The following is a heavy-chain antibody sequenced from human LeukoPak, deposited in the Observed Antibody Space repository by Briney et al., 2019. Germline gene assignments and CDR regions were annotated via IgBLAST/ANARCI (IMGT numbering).Heavy chain of an antibody. D-gene: IGHD2-15*01. V-gene: IGHV3-23*01. J-gene: IGHJ4*02. CDR2: ISGGGGST. CDR3: AKDLDRVVAAPIFDY. Sequence: GGSLRLSCAASGFTFSSYAMSWVRQAPGKGLEWVSAISGGGGSTYYADSVKGRFTFSRDNSKNTLYLQMNSLRAEDTAVYYCAKDLDRVVAAPIFDYWGQGTLVTVSS. CDR1: GFTFSSYA.